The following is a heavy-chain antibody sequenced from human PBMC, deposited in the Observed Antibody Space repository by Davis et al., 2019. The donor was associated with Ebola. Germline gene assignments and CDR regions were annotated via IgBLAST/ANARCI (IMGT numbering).Heavy chain of an antibody. D-gene: IGHD1-26*01. CDR3: AHRRGGRYYSGWAY. V-gene: IGHV2-5*02. J-gene: IGHJ4*02. CDR2: VYWDDDK. Sequence: SGPTLVKPTQTLTLTCTFSGFSLTTNGVGVGWIRQPPGKALEWLAIVYWDDDKRYRPSLKSRLTITKDTSKNQVVLRMTNMDPDDTATYYCAHRRGGRYYSGWAYWGQGTLVTVSS. CDR1: GFSLTTNGVG.